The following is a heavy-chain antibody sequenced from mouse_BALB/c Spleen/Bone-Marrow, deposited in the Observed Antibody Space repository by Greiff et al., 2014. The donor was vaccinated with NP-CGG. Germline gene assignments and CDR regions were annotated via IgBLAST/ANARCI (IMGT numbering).Heavy chain of an antibody. V-gene: IGHV1-54*01. Sequence: VQLQQSGAELVRPGTSVKVSCKASGYAFTNYLIEWVKQRPGQGLEWIGVINPGSGGTNYNEKFKGKATLTVDKSSSTAYMQLSSLTSDDSAVYFCARGITTGYFDYWGQGTTLTVSS. CDR3: ARGITTGYFDY. CDR1: GYAFTNYL. J-gene: IGHJ2*01. CDR2: INPGSGGT. D-gene: IGHD1-1*01.